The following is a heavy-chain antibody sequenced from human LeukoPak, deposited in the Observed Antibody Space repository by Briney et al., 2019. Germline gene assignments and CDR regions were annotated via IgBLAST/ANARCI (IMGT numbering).Heavy chain of an antibody. CDR3: AIDPNWGVDY. CDR2: IGISGGGI. CDR1: GFTFSYYT. J-gene: IGHJ4*02. D-gene: IGHD7-27*01. V-gene: IGHV3-23*01. Sequence: SGGSLRLSCAASGFTFSYYTMYWVRQAPGKGLEWVSIIGISGGGIHYADSVKGRFTNSRDNSKNTLYLQMNSLRAEDTAVYYCAIDPNWGVDYWGQGVLVTVSS.